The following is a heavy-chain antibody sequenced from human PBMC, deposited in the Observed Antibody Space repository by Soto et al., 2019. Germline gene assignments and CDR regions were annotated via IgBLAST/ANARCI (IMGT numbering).Heavy chain of an antibody. V-gene: IGHV1-46*01. CDR1: GYTFTSNQ. CDR2: INPSGGRT. Sequence: QMQLVQSGAEVKKPGASVKVSCQASGYTFTSNQMHWVRQAPGQGLECMGMINPSGGRTTYAQRFQGRVMMTRDTSTSTIYREFSSLRSEDTAMYYCARDGPPTTTVVGPVYTMDVWGQGNTVTV. J-gene: IGHJ6*02. CDR3: ARDGPPTTTVVGPVYTMDV. D-gene: IGHD2-15*01.